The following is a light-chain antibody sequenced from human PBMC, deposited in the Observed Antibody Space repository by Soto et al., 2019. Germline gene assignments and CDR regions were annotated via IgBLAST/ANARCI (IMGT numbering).Light chain of an antibody. CDR2: AAS. CDR3: QQSYSPRGT. J-gene: IGKJ1*01. CDR1: QSISSY. V-gene: IGKV1-39*01. Sequence: DIQMTQSPSSLSASVGDRATITCRASQSISSYLNWYQQKPGKAPKLLIYAASSLQSGVPSRFSGSGSGTDFTLTISSLQPEDFATYYCQQSYSPRGTFGQGTKVEIK.